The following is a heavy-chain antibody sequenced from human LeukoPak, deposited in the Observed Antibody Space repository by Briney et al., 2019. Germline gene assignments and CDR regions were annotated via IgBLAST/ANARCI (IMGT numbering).Heavy chain of an antibody. J-gene: IGHJ4*02. CDR1: GFTFDDYD. Sequence: GGSLRLSCAASGFTFDDYDMHWVRQAPGKGLEWVSGISWNSGSIGYADSVKGRFTISRDNAKNSLYLQMNSLRAEDMALYYCAKGPSIAAAAFDYWGQGTLVTVSS. D-gene: IGHD6-13*01. CDR3: AKGPSIAAAAFDY. CDR2: ISWNSGSI. V-gene: IGHV3-9*03.